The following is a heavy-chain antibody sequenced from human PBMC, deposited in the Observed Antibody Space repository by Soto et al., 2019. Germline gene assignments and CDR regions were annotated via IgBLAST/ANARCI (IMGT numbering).Heavy chain of an antibody. CDR2: IIPIFGTA. CDR1: GGAFRRHA. J-gene: IGHJ6*02. V-gene: IGHV1-69*06. Sequence: AVKVSRPSAGGAFRRHAISWVRQAPVQGNEWMGGIIPIFGTANYAQKFQGRVTITADKSTSTAYVELSSLRSEDTAVYYGARDRGASSGPLYSYYRIDGWGQGTSVTVSS. CDR3: ARDRGASSGPLYSYYRIDG. D-gene: IGHD3-10*01.